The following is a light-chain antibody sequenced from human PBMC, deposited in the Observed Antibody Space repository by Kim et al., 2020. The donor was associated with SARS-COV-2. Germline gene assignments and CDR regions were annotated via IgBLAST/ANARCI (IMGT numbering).Light chain of an antibody. V-gene: IGLV2-11*01. CDR2: DVS. CDR1: SGDVGCYNY. CDR3: CSYAGNYTLV. Sequence: GQSVTISCTGTSGDVGCYNYVSWYLQHPGKAPKLMIYDVSERPSGVPDRFSGSKSGNTASLTISGLQAEDEADYYCCSYAGNYTLVFGGGTQLTVL. J-gene: IGLJ2*01.